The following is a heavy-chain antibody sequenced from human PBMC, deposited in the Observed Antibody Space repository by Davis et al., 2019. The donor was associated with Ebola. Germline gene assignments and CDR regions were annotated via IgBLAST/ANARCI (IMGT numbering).Heavy chain of an antibody. V-gene: IGHV1-46*01. CDR2: INPSGGST. Sequence: ASVTVSCKASRYTFTSYYMHWVRQAPGQGLEWMGIINPSGGSTSYAQKFQGRVTMTRDTSMSTVYMELSSLRSEDTAVYYCARDARDIVVVPAALPDYWGQGTLVTVSS. CDR3: ARDARDIVVVPAALPDY. CDR1: RYTFTSYY. J-gene: IGHJ4*02. D-gene: IGHD2-2*01.